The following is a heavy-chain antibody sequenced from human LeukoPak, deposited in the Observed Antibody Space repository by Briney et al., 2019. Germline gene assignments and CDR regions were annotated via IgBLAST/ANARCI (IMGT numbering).Heavy chain of an antibody. Sequence: SETLSLTCTVSDGSISSSSYYWGWIRQPPGKGLEWIGSIYYSGSTYYNPSLKSRVTISVDTSKNQFSLKLSSVTAADTAIYYCARGRSSGNYPDFDYWGQGTLVTVSS. V-gene: IGHV4-39*07. CDR2: IYYSGST. D-gene: IGHD4-11*01. J-gene: IGHJ4*02. CDR1: DGSISSSSYY. CDR3: ARGRSSGNYPDFDY.